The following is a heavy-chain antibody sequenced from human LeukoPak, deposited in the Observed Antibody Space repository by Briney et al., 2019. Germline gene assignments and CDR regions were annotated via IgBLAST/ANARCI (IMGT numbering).Heavy chain of an antibody. Sequence: PGGSLRLSCAASGFTFSSYAMHWVRQAPGKGLEWVAVISYDGSNKYYADSVKGRFTISRDNSKNTLYLQMNSLRAEDTAVYYCARSMGVVVPAAMVYFDYWGQGTLVTVSS. CDR1: GFTFSSYA. CDR2: ISYDGSNK. J-gene: IGHJ4*02. V-gene: IGHV3-30*04. D-gene: IGHD2-2*01. CDR3: ARSMGVVVPAAMVYFDY.